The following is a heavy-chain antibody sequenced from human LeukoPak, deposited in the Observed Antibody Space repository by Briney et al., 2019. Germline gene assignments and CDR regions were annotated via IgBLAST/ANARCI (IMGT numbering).Heavy chain of an antibody. D-gene: IGHD3-16*01. J-gene: IGHJ4*02. V-gene: IGHV3-30*04. Sequence: QTGGSLRLSCAASGFSFSGYAIHWVRQAPGKGLEWVALISYSGGRKDYADSVKGRFTIDRDNSKNTVYLQMNSLRPDDTGIYSCARQESRNYQYEGLDYWGQGNLVTVSS. CDR3: ARQESRNYQYEGLDY. CDR2: ISYSGGRK. CDR1: GFSFSGYA.